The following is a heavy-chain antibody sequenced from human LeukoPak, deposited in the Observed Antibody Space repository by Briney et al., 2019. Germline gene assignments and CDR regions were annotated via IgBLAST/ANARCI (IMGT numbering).Heavy chain of an antibody. Sequence: SQTLSLTCAISGDSVSSNSAAWNWIRQSPSRGLEWLGRTYYRSKWYNDYAVSVKSRITINPDTSKNQFSLQLNSVTPEDTAVYYCAREAHTNCSGGSCYSWDYWGQGTLVTVSS. V-gene: IGHV6-1*01. CDR2: TYYRSKWYN. J-gene: IGHJ4*02. CDR3: AREAHTNCSGGSCYSWDY. D-gene: IGHD2-15*01. CDR1: GDSVSSNSAA.